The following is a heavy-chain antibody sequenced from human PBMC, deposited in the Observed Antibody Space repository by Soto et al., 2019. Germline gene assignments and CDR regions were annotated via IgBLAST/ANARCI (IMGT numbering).Heavy chain of an antibody. D-gene: IGHD6-19*01. V-gene: IGHV5-51*01. J-gene: IGHJ6*02. Sequence: RVESLKISCHGSGYSFTNYLIVWVRQMPWKGLEWMGLIYPGDSDTRYSPSFQGQVTISADKSINTAYLQWSSLKPSDTAMYYCARRGAGRGHYYDGLDVWGQGTTVTV. CDR1: GYSFTNYL. CDR3: ARRGAGRGHYYDGLDV. CDR2: IYPGDSDT.